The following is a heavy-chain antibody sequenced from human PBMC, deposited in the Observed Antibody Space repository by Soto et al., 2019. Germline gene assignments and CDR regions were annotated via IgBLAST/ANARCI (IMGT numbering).Heavy chain of an antibody. Sequence: QVQLVQSGAEVKKPGSSVKVSCKASGGTFSSYAISWVRQAPGQGLEWMGGIIPIFGTANYAQKFQGRVTITSDESTSTANMELSSLRSEDTAVYYCARDPAYCGGDCSDAFDIWGQGTMVTVSS. V-gene: IGHV1-69*01. CDR1: GGTFSSYA. D-gene: IGHD2-21*02. CDR3: ARDPAYCGGDCSDAFDI. CDR2: IIPIFGTA. J-gene: IGHJ3*02.